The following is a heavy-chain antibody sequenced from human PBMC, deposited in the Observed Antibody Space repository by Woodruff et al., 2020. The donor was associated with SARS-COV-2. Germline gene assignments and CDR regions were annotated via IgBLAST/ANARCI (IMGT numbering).Heavy chain of an antibody. CDR3: ARGSYGDLH. D-gene: IGHD4-17*01. V-gene: IGHV4-59*09. J-gene: IGHJ4*02. CDR2: GST. Sequence: GSTNYSPSLKSRVTMSVDTSKKQFSLRLTSVTAADTAVYYCARGSYGDLHWGQGTLVTVSS.